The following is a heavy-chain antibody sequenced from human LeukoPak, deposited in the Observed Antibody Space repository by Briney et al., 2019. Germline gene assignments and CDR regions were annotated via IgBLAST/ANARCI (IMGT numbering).Heavy chain of an antibody. D-gene: IGHD3-22*01. CDR1: GGTFSSYA. V-gene: IGHV1-69*13. J-gene: IGHJ4*02. CDR3: ARDFYFYDSSGYFDY. CDR2: IIPIFGTA. Sequence: SVKVSCKASGGTFSSYAISWVRQAPGQGLEWMGGIIPIFGTANYAQKFQGRVTITADEPTTTAYMELSSLRSEDTAVYYCARDFYFYDSSGYFDYWGQGTLVTVSS.